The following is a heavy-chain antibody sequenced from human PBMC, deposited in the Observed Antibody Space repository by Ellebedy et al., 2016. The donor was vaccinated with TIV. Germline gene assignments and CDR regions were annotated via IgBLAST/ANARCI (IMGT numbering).Heavy chain of an antibody. J-gene: IGHJ4*02. CDR1: GFTFTNYW. Sequence: GESLKISCAASGFTFTNYWMSWVRQAPGKGLEWVANIKQDGSEKYYVDSVKGRFTISRDNAKNSLYLQMNSLRAEDTAVYYCARALVGHFDYWGQGTLVTVSS. CDR2: IKQDGSEK. CDR3: ARALVGHFDY. V-gene: IGHV3-7*03. D-gene: IGHD6-13*01.